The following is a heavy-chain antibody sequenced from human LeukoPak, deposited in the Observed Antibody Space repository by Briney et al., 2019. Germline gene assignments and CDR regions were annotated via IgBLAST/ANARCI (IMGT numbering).Heavy chain of an antibody. Sequence: GGSLTLSCAASGFTISNYWMSWVRQAPGKGLEWVANIKQDGGEKYYADSVNGRFTISRDNAKNTLYLQVNSLRAEDTAVYYCAKFNTNNGHAFDIWGRGTMVTVSS. CDR1: GFTISNYW. D-gene: IGHD2-8*01. V-gene: IGHV3-7*01. CDR3: AKFNTNNGHAFDI. J-gene: IGHJ3*02. CDR2: IKQDGGEK.